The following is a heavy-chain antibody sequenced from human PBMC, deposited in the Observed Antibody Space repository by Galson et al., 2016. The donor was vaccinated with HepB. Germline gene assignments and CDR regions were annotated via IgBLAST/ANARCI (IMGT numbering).Heavy chain of an antibody. D-gene: IGHD5-12*01. CDR1: GYSFTGYY. V-gene: IGHV1-46*03. CDR3: ARVKWLRSPFDM. J-gene: IGHJ3*02. CDR2: INPSGGST. Sequence: SVKVSCKASGYSFTGYYMHWVRQAPGQGLEWIGMINPSGGSTTYTQKFLGRVTMTRDMSTSTVYMELRSLRSEDTAVYYCARVKWLRSPFDMWGQGTVVTVSS.